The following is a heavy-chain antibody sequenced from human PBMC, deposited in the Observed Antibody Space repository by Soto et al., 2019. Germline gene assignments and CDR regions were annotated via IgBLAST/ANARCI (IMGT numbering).Heavy chain of an antibody. Sequence: GESLKISCKCVGYKFGIAWIGWVRQMPGKGLEWMGIIKPGTSDIRYSPSCRGHVTIPADEAVSTAYLQWSSLKASDTAMYYCARQLSHICDSWGQGTLVTAPQ. CDR1: GYKFGIAW. CDR2: IKPGTSDI. CDR3: ARQLSHICDS. J-gene: IGHJ4*02. V-gene: IGHV5-51*01. D-gene: IGHD3-3*02.